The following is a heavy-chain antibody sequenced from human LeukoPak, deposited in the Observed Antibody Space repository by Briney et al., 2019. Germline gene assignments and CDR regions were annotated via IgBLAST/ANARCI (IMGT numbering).Heavy chain of an antibody. D-gene: IGHD6-13*01. V-gene: IGHV4-39*07. CDR2: IYYSGST. J-gene: IGHJ6*03. CDR1: GGSISSSSYY. CDR3: ARVIAAAGTLYYYYYMDV. Sequence: PSETLSLTCTVSGGSISSSSYYWGWIRQPPGKGLEWIGSIYYSGSTYYNPSLKSRVTISVDTSKNQFSLKLSSVTAADTAVYYCARVIAAAGTLYYYYYMDVWGKGTTVTVSS.